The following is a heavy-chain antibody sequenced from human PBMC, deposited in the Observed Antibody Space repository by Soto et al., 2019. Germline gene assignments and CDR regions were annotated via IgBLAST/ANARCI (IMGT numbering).Heavy chain of an antibody. D-gene: IGHD3-22*01. CDR2: IYYSGST. V-gene: IGHV4-59*01. CDR1: GVSISSYY. CDR3: ASGSRYYYDSSGYYNY. Sequence: SETLSLTCTVSGVSISSYYWSWIRQPPGKGLEWIGYIYYSGSTNYNPSLKSRVTISVDTSKNQFSLKLSSVTAADTAVYYCASGSRYYYDSSGYYNYWGQGTLVTVSS. J-gene: IGHJ4*02.